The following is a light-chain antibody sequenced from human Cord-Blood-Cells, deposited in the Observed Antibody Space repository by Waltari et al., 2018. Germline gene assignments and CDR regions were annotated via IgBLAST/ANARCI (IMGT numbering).Light chain of an antibody. CDR1: SSDGGSYNL. J-gene: IGLJ3*02. V-gene: IGLV2-23*01. Sequence: QSALTQPASVSGSPGQSITLSCTGTSSDGGSYNLVSWYQQHPGKAPKLMIYEGSKRTSGVSNRFSGSKSGNTASLTISGLQAEDEADYYCCSYAGSSTFVFGGGTKLTVL. CDR3: CSYAGSSTFV. CDR2: EGS.